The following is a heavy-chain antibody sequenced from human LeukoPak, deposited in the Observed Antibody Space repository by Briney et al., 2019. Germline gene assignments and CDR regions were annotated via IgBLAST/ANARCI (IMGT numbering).Heavy chain of an antibody. V-gene: IGHV1-69*13. D-gene: IGHD6-13*01. J-gene: IGHJ6*02. CDR2: IIPIFGTA. CDR3: AREGAAAGIAIEKYYYYGMDV. CDR1: GGTFSSYA. Sequence: WASVKVSCKASGGTFSSYAISWVRQAPGQGLEWMGGIIPIFGTANYAQKFQGRVTITADESTSTAYMELSSLRPEDTAVYYCAREGAAAGIAIEKYYYYGMDVWGQGTTVTVSS.